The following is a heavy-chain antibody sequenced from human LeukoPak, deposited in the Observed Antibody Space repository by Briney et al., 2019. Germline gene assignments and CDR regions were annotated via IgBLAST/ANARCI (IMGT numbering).Heavy chain of an antibody. CDR3: ARVRLDSSERNLDAFEN. J-gene: IGHJ3*02. CDR1: GXTASSNY. CDR2: IYSGGST. V-gene: IGHV3-53*01. Sequence: PGGSLRLSCAASGXTASSNYMSCVPQAPGKGLEWVSRIYSGGSTYYANTVKGRFTISRDNSKNTVYLQMNSLRAEDTAVYFCARVRLDSSERNLDAFENWGQGTMVTVSS. D-gene: IGHD1-14*01.